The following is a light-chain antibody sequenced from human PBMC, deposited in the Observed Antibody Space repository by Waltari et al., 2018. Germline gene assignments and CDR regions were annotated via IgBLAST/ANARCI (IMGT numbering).Light chain of an antibody. CDR3: CSYAGSSTL. CDR2: EVS. V-gene: IGLV2-23*02. J-gene: IGLJ2*01. Sequence: QSALTQPASVSGSPGQSTTIPCTGTRSDVGGFNLVSCYQQHPGKAPKPIIYEVSMRPSGVSNRFSGSKSGNTASLTISGLQAEDEGDYYCCSYAGSSTLFGGGTKLTVL. CDR1: RSDVGGFNL.